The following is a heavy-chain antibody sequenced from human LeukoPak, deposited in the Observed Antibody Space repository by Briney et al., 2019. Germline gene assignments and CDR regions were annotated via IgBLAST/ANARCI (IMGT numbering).Heavy chain of an antibody. Sequence: GESLKISCKGSGYSFTSYWIGWVRQMPGKGLEWMGIIYPGGSDTRYSPSFQGQVTISADKSISTAYLQWSSLKASDTAMYYCARSGYCSSTSCYIDYYYMDVWGKGTTVTVSS. CDR3: ARSGYCSSTSCYIDYYYMDV. D-gene: IGHD2-2*02. J-gene: IGHJ6*03. V-gene: IGHV5-51*01. CDR2: IYPGGSDT. CDR1: GYSFTSYW.